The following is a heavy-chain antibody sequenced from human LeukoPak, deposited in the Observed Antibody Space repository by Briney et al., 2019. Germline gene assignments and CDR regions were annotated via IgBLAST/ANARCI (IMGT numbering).Heavy chain of an antibody. CDR3: TRVPVLLRFGAPIESFMDV. D-gene: IGHD3-10*01. CDR1: GFTFSSYA. J-gene: IGHJ6*03. CDR2: IRSKPYGGTT. Sequence: GGSLRLSCAASGFTFSSYAMNWVRQAPGKGLEWVGLIRSKPYGGTTEYAASVRGRFTISRDDSKSIAFLQMNSLKTEDAGVYYCTRVPVLLRFGAPIESFMDVWGKGTTVTISS. V-gene: IGHV3-49*04.